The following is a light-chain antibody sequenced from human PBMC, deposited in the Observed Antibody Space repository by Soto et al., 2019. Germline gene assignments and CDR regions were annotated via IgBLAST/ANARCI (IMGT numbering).Light chain of an antibody. CDR3: CSYVGSIPVV. CDR1: STDVGTYNL. V-gene: IGLV2-23*01. Sequence: QSVLTQPASVSGSPGQSITISCTGTSTDVGTYNLVSWYQQHPGKVPKLIIYEGTKRPSGVSNRFSGSNYGNEASLTISGLQAEDEADYYCCSYVGSIPVVFGRGTKLTVL. CDR2: EGT. J-gene: IGLJ2*01.